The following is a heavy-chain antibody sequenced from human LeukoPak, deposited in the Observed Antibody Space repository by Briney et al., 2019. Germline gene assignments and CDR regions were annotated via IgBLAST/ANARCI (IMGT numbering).Heavy chain of an antibody. CDR2: ISSSSSYT. D-gene: IGHD5-18*01. J-gene: IGHJ3*02. CDR3: ARGVVGRLFSYGLDAFDI. V-gene: IGHV3-11*03. Sequence: GGSLRLSCAASGFTFSDYYMSWIRQAPGKGLEWLSYISSSSSYTNYADSVKGRFTISRDNAKNSLYLQMNSLRAEDTAVYYCARGVVGRLFSYGLDAFDIWGQGTMVTVSS. CDR1: GFTFSDYY.